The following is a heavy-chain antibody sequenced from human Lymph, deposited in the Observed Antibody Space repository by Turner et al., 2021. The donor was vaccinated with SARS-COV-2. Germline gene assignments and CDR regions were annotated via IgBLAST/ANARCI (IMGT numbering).Heavy chain of an antibody. D-gene: IGHD2-15*01. Sequence: EVQLVESGGGLVQPGGSLRLACPASGFTFSSYSMNWVRQAPGKGLEWCSYISISSSTIYYADSVKGRFTISRDNAKNSLYLQMNSLRDEDTAVYYCARDRGGYGAYYYGMDVWGQGTTVTVSS. CDR1: GFTFSSYS. V-gene: IGHV3-48*02. CDR3: ARDRGGYGAYYYGMDV. J-gene: IGHJ6*02. CDR2: ISISSSTI.